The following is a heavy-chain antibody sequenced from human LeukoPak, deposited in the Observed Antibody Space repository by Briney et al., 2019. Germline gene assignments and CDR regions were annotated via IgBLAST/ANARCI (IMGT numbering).Heavy chain of an antibody. CDR2: INPSGGST. Sequence: ASVKVSCKASGGTFSSYAISWVRQAPGQGLEWMGIINPSGGSTSYAQKFQGRVTMTRDTSTSTVYMELSSLRSENTAVYYCAIVGYGSYYVGGAIWGQGTLVTVSS. CDR1: GGTFSSYA. CDR3: AIVGYGSYYVGGAI. J-gene: IGHJ4*02. D-gene: IGHD1-26*01. V-gene: IGHV1-46*01.